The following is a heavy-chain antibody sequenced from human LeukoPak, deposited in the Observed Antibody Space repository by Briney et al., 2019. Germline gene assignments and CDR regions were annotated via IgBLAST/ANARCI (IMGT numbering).Heavy chain of an antibody. J-gene: IGHJ6*03. CDR1: GFTFSSYW. Sequence: GGSLRLSCAASGFTFSSYWMSWVRQAPGKGLEWVANIKQDGSEKYYVDSVKGRFTISRDNAKNSLYLQMNSLRAEDTAVYYCAAGVGFGECYYYYMDVWGKGTTVTVSS. CDR3: AAGVGFGECYYYYMDV. V-gene: IGHV3-7*01. D-gene: IGHD3-10*01. CDR2: IKQDGSEK.